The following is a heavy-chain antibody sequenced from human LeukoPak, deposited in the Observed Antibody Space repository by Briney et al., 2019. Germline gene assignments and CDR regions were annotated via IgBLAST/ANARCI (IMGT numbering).Heavy chain of an antibody. CDR2: ISYDGSNK. CDR3: AKDREVLRSLEWFFDY. Sequence: GRSLRLSCAASGFTFSSYAMHWVRQAPGKGLEWVAVISYDGSNKYYADSVKGRFTISRDNSKNTLYLQMNSLRAEDTAVYSCAKDREVLRSLEWFFDYWGQGTLVTVSS. V-gene: IGHV3-30*04. J-gene: IGHJ4*02. CDR1: GFTFSSYA. D-gene: IGHD3-3*01.